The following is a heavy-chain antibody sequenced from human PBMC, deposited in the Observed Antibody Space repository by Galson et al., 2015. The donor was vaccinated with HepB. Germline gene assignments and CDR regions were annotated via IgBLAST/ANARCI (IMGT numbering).Heavy chain of an antibody. CDR2: IWSDGSNK. D-gene: IGHD1-20*01. CDR3: ARAVEDVTGTSPYNWFDP. V-gene: IGHV3-33*01. CDR1: GFTFSSNG. J-gene: IGHJ5*02. Sequence: SLRLSCAASGFTFSSNGMHWVRQAPGKGLEWVAVIWSDGSNKHYADSVEGRFTISRDNSKNTLYLQMNSLRAEDTAVYYCARAVEDVTGTSPYNWFDPWGQGTLVTVSS.